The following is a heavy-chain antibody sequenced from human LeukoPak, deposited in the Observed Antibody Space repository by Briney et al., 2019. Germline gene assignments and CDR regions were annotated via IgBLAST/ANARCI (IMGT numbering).Heavy chain of an antibody. D-gene: IGHD6-13*01. V-gene: IGHV3-11*04. Sequence: GGTLRLSCAASGFTFSDYYMSWIRQAPGKGLEWVSYISSSGSTIYYADSVKGRFTISRDNAKNSLYLQMNSLRAEDTAVYYCAIRKQQVVPPRAYPYYYGMDVWGQGTTVTVSS. J-gene: IGHJ6*02. CDR1: GFTFSDYY. CDR3: AIRKQQVVPPRAYPYYYGMDV. CDR2: ISSSGSTI.